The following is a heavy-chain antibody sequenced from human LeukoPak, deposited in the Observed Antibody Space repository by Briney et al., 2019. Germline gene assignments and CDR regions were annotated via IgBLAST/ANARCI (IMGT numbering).Heavy chain of an antibody. V-gene: IGHV4-59*12. CDR1: GGSISYYY. CDR3: ARDGYSF. D-gene: IGHD5-18*01. CDR2: IYYSGST. Sequence: SETLSLTCTVSGGSISYYYWSWIRQPPGKGLEWIGYIYYSGSTNYNPSLKSRVTISVDTSKNQFSLKLSSVTAADTAVYHCARDGYSFWGQGTLVTVSS. J-gene: IGHJ4*02.